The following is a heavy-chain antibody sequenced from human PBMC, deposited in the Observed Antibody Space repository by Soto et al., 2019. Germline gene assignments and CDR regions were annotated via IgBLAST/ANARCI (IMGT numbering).Heavy chain of an antibody. V-gene: IGHV3-23*01. Sequence: PGGSLRLSCAASGFTFSSYAMSWVSQAPWKGLEWVSAISGSGGSTYYADSVKGRFTISRDNSKNTLYLQMNSLRAEDTAVYYCARDVRYCSSWTHIYYYYYGMDVWGQGTTVTVSS. CDR1: GFTFSSYA. D-gene: IGHD6-13*01. CDR3: ARDVRYCSSWTHIYYYYYGMDV. J-gene: IGHJ6*02. CDR2: ISGSGGST.